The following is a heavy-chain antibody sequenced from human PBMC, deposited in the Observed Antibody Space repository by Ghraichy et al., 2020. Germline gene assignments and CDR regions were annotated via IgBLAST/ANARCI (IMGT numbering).Heavy chain of an antibody. D-gene: IGHD3-10*01. Sequence: GESLNISCAASGFTFSSYGMHWVRQAPGKGLEWVAVIWYDGSNKYYADSVKGRFTISRDNSKNTLYLQMNSLRAEDTAVYYCARESGEKDAFDIWGQGTMVTVSS. V-gene: IGHV3-33*01. CDR2: IWYDGSNK. J-gene: IGHJ3*02. CDR3: ARESGEKDAFDI. CDR1: GFTFSSYG.